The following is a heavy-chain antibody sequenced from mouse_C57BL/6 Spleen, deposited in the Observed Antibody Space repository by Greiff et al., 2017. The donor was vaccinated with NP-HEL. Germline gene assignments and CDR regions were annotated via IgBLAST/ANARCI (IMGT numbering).Heavy chain of an antibody. D-gene: IGHD4-1*01. CDR2: ISSGSSTI. V-gene: IGHV5-17*01. Sequence: EVMLVESGGGLVKPGGSLKLSCAASGFTFSDYGMHWVRQAPEKGLEWVAYISSGSSTIYYADTVKGRFTISRDNAKNTLFLQMTSLRSEDTAMYYCARRTGTASLFDYWGQGTTLTVSS. J-gene: IGHJ2*01. CDR3: ARRTGTASLFDY. CDR1: GFTFSDYG.